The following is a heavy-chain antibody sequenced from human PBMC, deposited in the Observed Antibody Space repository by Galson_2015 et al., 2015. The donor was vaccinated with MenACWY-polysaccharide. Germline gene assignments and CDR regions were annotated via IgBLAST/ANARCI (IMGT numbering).Heavy chain of an antibody. CDR2: ISGSGDSP. CDR3: AKSYRSSFVCYVLDI. CDR1: GFTFSSYA. Sequence: SLRLSCAASGFTFSSYAMSWVRQAPGKGLEWVSGISGSGDSPYYADSVKGRFTISRDNSKNTLYLQMNSLRVEDTAVYYCAKSYRSSFVCYVLDIWGQGTMVTVSS. D-gene: IGHD2-2*01. V-gene: IGHV3-23*01. J-gene: IGHJ3*02.